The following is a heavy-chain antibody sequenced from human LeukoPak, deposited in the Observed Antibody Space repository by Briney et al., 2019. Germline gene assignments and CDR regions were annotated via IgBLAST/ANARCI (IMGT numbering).Heavy chain of an antibody. Sequence: PGGSLRLSCAASGFTFSNYWMTWVRQAPGKGLEWVSSISTSSIYIYYADSMKGRFTISRDNAKKSLYLQMNSLRAEDTAVYYCVKDGLQRFLEMYYFDYWGQGTLVTVSS. CDR2: ISTSSIYI. D-gene: IGHD3-3*01. V-gene: IGHV3-21*04. CDR3: VKDGLQRFLEMYYFDY. CDR1: GFTFSNYW. J-gene: IGHJ4*02.